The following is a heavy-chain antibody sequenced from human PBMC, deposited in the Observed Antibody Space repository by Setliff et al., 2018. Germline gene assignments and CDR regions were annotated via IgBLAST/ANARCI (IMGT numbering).Heavy chain of an antibody. CDR1: GFTFGAYT. CDR2: VDQGANT. D-gene: IGHD2-8*01. J-gene: IGHJ4*02. Sequence: GESLKISCVASGFTFGAYTLTWVRQAPGKGLEFVLGVDQGANTYYGDSVKGRFTISRDNSQNTVYLQMTNLRVEDTAIYYCAKDRVPDGKWDFDSSGPGILVTVSS. CDR3: AKDRVPDGKWDFDS. V-gene: IGHV3-23*01.